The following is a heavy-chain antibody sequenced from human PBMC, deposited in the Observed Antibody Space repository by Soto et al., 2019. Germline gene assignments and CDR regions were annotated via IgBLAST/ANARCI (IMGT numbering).Heavy chain of an antibody. CDR2: INPNSGGT. J-gene: IGHJ5*02. CDR1: GYTFTGYY. V-gene: IGHV1-2*04. D-gene: IGHD6-6*01. CDR3: ARDSSPMVGAARRNWFDP. Sequence: ASVKVSCKASGYTFTGYYMHWVRQAPGQGLEWMGWINPNSGGTNYAQKFQGWVTMTRDTSISTAYMELSRLRSDDTAVYYCARDSSPMVGAARRNWFDPWGQGTLVTVSS.